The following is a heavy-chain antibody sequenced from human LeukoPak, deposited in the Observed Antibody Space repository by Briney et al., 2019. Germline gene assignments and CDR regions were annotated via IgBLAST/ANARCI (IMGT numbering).Heavy chain of an antibody. CDR1: GFTFSSYV. J-gene: IGHJ4*02. CDR3: AKDRGWNGYFDY. V-gene: IGHV3-23*01. CDR2: ISGSGGST. D-gene: IGHD1-1*01. Sequence: GGSLRLSCAASGFTFSSYVMSWVRQAPGKGLEWVSAISGSGGSTYYADSVKGRFTISRDNSKNTLYLQMNSLRAEDTAVYYCAKDRGWNGYFDYWGQGTLVTVSS.